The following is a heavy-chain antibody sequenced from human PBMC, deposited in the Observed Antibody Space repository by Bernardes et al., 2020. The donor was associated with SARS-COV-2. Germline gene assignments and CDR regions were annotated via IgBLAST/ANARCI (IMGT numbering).Heavy chain of an antibody. CDR2: FDPEDGET. CDR3: ATIYPYCSSTSCYLGYYGMDV. V-gene: IGHV1-24*01. J-gene: IGHJ6*02. CDR1: GYTLTELS. Sequence: ASVKVSCKVSGYTLTELSMHWVRQAPGKGLEWMGGFDPEDGETIYAQKFQGRVTMTEDTSTDTAYMELSSLRSEDTAVYYCATIYPYCSSTSCYLGYYGMDVWGQGTTVTVSS. D-gene: IGHD2-2*01.